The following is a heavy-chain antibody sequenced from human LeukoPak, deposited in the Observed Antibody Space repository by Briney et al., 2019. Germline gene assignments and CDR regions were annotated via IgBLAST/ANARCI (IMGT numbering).Heavy chain of an antibody. Sequence: PSETLSLTCAVYGGSFSNYFWTGIRQSPGKGRGWIGESNYNETADYNPSLKCRLTISVDTSKNQVSLKMTSVTAADTAVYYCARGRRHPFHRWGLLMDVWGRGTTVTVSS. J-gene: IGHJ6*04. CDR3: ARGRRHPFHRWGLLMDV. CDR2: SNYNETA. V-gene: IGHV4-34*01. CDR1: GGSFSNYF. D-gene: IGHD2-21*01.